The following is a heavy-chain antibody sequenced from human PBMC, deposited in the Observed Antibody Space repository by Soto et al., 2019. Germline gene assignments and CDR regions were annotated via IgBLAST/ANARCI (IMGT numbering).Heavy chain of an antibody. Sequence: LRLSCAASGFTFSSYEMNWVRQAPGKGLEWVSYISSSGSTIYYADSVKGRFTISRDNAKNSLYLQMNSLRAEDTAVYYCARWYCSSTSCPGFDYWGQGTLVTVSS. J-gene: IGHJ4*02. D-gene: IGHD2-2*01. V-gene: IGHV3-48*03. CDR3: ARWYCSSTSCPGFDY. CDR2: ISSSGSTI. CDR1: GFTFSSYE.